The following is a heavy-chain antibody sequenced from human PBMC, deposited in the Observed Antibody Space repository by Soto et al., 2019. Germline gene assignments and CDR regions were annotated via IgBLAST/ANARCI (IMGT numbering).Heavy chain of an antibody. CDR1: GFTFNNYA. J-gene: IGHJ4*02. CDR3: AKSLLTFGGGAGQTPLFDF. V-gene: IGHV3-23*01. D-gene: IGHD3-16*01. CDR2: ISYIDGHT. Sequence: EVQLLESGGDLVHPGGFLTLSCVASGFTFNNYAMSWVRQAPGKGPEWVSAISYIDGHTFYAGSVRGRFTVSRDDSKNTLYLQMNSLRVEDSAIYYCAKSLLTFGGGAGQTPLFDFWGQGTLVTVSS.